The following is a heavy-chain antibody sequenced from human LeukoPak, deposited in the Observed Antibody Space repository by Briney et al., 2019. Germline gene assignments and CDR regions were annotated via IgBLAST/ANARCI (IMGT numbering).Heavy chain of an antibody. CDR1: GGSISSYY. CDR3: ARGVGRSYYYAFDI. CDR2: IYTSGST. Sequence: SETLSLTCTVSGGSISSYYWSWIRQPAGKGVGWIGRIYTSGSTNYNPSLKSRVTMSVDTSKNQFSLKLSSVTAADTAVYYCARGVGRSYYYAFDIWGQGTMVTVSS. V-gene: IGHV4-4*07. J-gene: IGHJ3*02. D-gene: IGHD1-26*01.